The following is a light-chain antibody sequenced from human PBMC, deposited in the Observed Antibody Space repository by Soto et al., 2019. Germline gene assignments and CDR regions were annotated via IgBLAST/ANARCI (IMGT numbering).Light chain of an antibody. CDR1: NSDVADYKY. CDR2: EVS. CDR3: SSYTRTTTLL. V-gene: IGLV2-14*01. J-gene: IGLJ2*01. Sequence: QSALTQPASVSGSPGQSITISCAGTNSDVADYKYVSWYQHRPGKAPKLMIFEVSNRPSGVSNRFSGSKSGNTASLTISGLQAEDEADYYCSSYTRTTTLLFGGGTQLTVL.